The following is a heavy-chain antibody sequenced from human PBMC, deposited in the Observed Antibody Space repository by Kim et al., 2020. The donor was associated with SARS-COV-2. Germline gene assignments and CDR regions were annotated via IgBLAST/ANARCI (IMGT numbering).Heavy chain of an antibody. D-gene: IGHD3-16*01. J-gene: IGHJ5*01. CDR2: IFHSGST. CDR1: GDSIGDYY. Sequence: SETLSLTCIVSGDSIGDYYWNWIRQPPGKGLEWIGYIFHSGSTSYNPSLKSRVTMSVDTSKNKFSLSLSSVTSADTAVYFCVRGGGAWPPVRFDFWGQGT. CDR3: VRGGGAWPPVRFDF. V-gene: IGHV4-59*01.